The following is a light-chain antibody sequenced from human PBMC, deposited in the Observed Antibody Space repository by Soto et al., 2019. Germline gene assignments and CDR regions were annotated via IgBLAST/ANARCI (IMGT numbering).Light chain of an antibody. CDR1: QSISSY. V-gene: IGKV1-39*01. CDR3: QQSYSTLVWT. J-gene: IGKJ1*01. CDR2: AAS. Sequence: DIQMTQSPSSLSASVGDRVTITCRASQSISSYLNWYQQKPGKAPKLLIYAASSLQSGVPSRFSGSGSGTDFILTISSLQPEDFATYYCQQSYSTLVWTFGQGTKVEIK.